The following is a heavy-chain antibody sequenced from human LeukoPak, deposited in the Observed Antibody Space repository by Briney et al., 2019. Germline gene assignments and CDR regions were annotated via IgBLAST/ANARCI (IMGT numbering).Heavy chain of an antibody. D-gene: IGHD3-10*01. V-gene: IGHV1-18*01. CDR1: G. CDR3: ARLPGDIYWFGELLDY. J-gene: IGHJ4*02. CDR2: ISAYNGNT. Sequence: GIGGGRNIQKQRLEWMGWISAYNGNTNYAQKLQGRGTMTTDTSTSTAYMELRSLRSDDTAVYYCARLPGDIYWFGELLDYWGQGTLVTVSS.